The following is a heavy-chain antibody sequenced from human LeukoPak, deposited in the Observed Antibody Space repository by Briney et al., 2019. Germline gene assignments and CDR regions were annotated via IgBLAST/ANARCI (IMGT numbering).Heavy chain of an antibody. CDR2: ISGSGGST. D-gene: IGHD6-13*01. J-gene: IGHJ4*02. CDR1: GFTFSSYA. Sequence: GGSLRLSCAASGFTFSSYAMSWVRQAPGKGLEWVSAISGSGGSTYYADSVKGRFTISRDNSKNTLYLQTNSLRAEDTAVYYCAKAGSWYPYYFDYWGQGTLVTVSS. V-gene: IGHV3-23*01. CDR3: AKAGSWYPYYFDY.